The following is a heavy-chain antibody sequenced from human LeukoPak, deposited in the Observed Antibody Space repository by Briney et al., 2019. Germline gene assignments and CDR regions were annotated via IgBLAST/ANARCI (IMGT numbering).Heavy chain of an antibody. CDR2: INHSGST. CDR1: GGSFSGYY. J-gene: IGHJ2*01. CDR3: AQLRGYFDL. D-gene: IGHD5-24*01. Sequence: SETLSLTCAVYGGSFSGYYWSWIRQPPGKGLEWIGEINHSGSTNYNPSLKSRVTISVDTSKIQFSLKLSSVTAADTAVYYCAQLRGYFDLWGRGTLVTVSS. V-gene: IGHV4-34*01.